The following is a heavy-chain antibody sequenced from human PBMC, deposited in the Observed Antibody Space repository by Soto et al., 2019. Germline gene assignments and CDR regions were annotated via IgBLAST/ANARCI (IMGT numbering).Heavy chain of an antibody. V-gene: IGHV3-30*18. CDR1: GFTFSNYD. CDR3: AKAAATYYCSGGYCYNYYFDS. Sequence: PGGSLRLSCAASGFTFSNYDMHWVRQAPGKGLEWVAVISYDGSNKYYADSVRGRFTISRDNSKNTLYLQMNSLGADDTAVYYCAKAAATYYCSGGYCYNYYFDSWGQGTLVTVSS. CDR2: ISYDGSNK. J-gene: IGHJ4*02. D-gene: IGHD2-15*01.